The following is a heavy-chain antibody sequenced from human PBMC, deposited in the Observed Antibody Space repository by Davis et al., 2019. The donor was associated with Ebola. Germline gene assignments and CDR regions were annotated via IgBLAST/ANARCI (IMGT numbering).Heavy chain of an antibody. D-gene: IGHD5-24*01. V-gene: IGHV4-61*05. CDR3: ARVDGYNGKFDY. CDR2: IYYSGST. J-gene: IGHJ4*02. Sequence: MPSETLSLTCTVSGGSISSSSYYWGWIRQPPGKGLEWIGYIYYSGSTNYNPSLKSRVTISVDTSKNQFSLKLSSVTAADTAVYYCARVDGYNGKFDYWGQGTLVTVSS. CDR1: GGSISSSSYY.